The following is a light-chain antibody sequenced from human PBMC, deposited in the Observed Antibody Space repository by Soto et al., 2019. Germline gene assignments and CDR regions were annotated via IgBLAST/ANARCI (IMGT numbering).Light chain of an antibody. CDR2: KAI. CDR1: QSIDTW. V-gene: IGKV1-5*03. Sequence: DIQMTQSASTLSASVGDRVTITCRATQSIDTWLAWYQQKPGKAPKLLIHKAIILQSGVPSRFSGSASGTEFSLTISTLHHDDFASYYCQRYNDYQYVFGQGTKL. CDR3: QRYNDYQYV. J-gene: IGKJ2*01.